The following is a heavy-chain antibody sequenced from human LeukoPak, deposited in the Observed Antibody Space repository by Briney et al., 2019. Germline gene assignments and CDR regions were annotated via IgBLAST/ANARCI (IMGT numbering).Heavy chain of an antibody. D-gene: IGHD2-15*01. Sequence: GGSLRLSCAASGFTFSSYSTNWVRQAPGKGLEWVSSISSSSSYIYYADSVKGRFTISRDNAKNSLYLQMNSLRAEDTAVYYCARDFAARAEYFQHWGQGTLVTVSS. CDR2: ISSSSSYI. V-gene: IGHV3-21*01. CDR3: ARDFAARAEYFQH. CDR1: GFTFSSYS. J-gene: IGHJ1*01.